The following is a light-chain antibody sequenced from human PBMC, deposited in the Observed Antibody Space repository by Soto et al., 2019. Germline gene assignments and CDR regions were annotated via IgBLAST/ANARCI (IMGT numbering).Light chain of an antibody. V-gene: IGKV3-20*01. CDR2: AAS. CDR3: QQYGSSRWT. J-gene: IGKJ1*01. CDR1: QSVSSTY. Sequence: EIVLPQSPDTLSLFPGERATLSCRASQSVSSTYLAWYQQKPGQAPRPLISAASSRATGTPDRFSGSGSGTDFTLTISRLEPEDFAVYYCQQYGSSRWTFGQGTRWIS.